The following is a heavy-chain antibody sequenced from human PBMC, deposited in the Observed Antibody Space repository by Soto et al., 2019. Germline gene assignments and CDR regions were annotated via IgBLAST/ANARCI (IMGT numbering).Heavy chain of an antibody. J-gene: IGHJ6*02. CDR3: AREPPYYYGSGRSLYYYYGMDV. V-gene: IGHV4-34*01. D-gene: IGHD3-10*01. CDR2: INHSGST. CDR1: GGSFSGYY. Sequence: SETLSLTCAVYGGSFSGYYWSWIRQPPGKGLEWIGEINHSGSTNYNPSLKSRVTISVDTSKNQFSLKLSSVTAADTAVYYCAREPPYYYGSGRSLYYYYGMDVWGQGTTVTVSS.